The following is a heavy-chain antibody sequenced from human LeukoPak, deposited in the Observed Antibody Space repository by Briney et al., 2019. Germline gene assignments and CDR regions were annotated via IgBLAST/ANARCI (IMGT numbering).Heavy chain of an antibody. V-gene: IGHV1-2*02. J-gene: IGHJ5*02. D-gene: IGHD6-13*01. CDR2: INPNSGGT. CDR1: GYTFTGYY. CDR3: ARDSSSRKNNWFDP. Sequence: ASVKVSCKASGYTFTGYYMHWVPQAPGQGLEWMGWINPNSGGTNYAQKIQGRVTMTRDTSISTAYMELSRLRSDDTAVYYCARDSSSRKNNWFDPWGQGTLVTVSS.